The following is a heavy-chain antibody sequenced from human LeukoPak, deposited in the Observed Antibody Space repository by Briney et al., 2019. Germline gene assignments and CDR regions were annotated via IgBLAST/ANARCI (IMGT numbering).Heavy chain of an antibody. V-gene: IGHV3-30*02. CDR1: GFTFSHFG. CDR2: IQYDATNE. D-gene: IGHD3-22*01. J-gene: IGHJ1*01. CDR3: ATYSSLNRREFQF. Sequence: GGSLRLSCAASGFTFSHFGMHWVRQTPGKGLGWVAFIQYDATNEYYADSVKGRFSISRDNSKNTLFLQMNSLRPEDTAVYYCATYSSLNRREFQFWGQGTLLTVSS.